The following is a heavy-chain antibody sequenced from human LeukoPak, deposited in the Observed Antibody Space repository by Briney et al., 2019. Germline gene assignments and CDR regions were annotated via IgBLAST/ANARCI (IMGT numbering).Heavy chain of an antibody. Sequence: GSVKVSCKASGYTFTSYGISWVRQAPGQGLEWMGWISAYNGNTNYAQKLHGRVTMTTDTSTSTAYMELRSLRSDDTAVYYCARDGVVAANYGMDVWGQGTTVTVSS. CDR1: GYTFTSYG. D-gene: IGHD2-15*01. V-gene: IGHV1-18*01. CDR3: ARDGVVAANYGMDV. CDR2: ISAYNGNT. J-gene: IGHJ6*02.